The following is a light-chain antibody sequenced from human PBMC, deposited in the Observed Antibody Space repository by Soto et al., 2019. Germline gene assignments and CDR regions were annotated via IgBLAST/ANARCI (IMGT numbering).Light chain of an antibody. V-gene: IGKV2-24*01. Sequence: TQSPLSSPIPLGQPASISFTSFECLVHADGVTCLFGRQQRPGRPPSLLLLKVSNRFSGVPDRFSGGGAGTEFTLKISRVEPEDVGIYYCLQATHYPWAFGQGTKVDI. J-gene: IGKJ1*01. CDR1: ECLVHADGVTC. CDR2: KVS. CDR3: LQATHYPWA.